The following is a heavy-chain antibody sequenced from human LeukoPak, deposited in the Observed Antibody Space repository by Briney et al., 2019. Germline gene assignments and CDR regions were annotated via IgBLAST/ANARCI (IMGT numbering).Heavy chain of an antibody. Sequence: GASVKVSCKASGYTFTSYGISWVRQAPGQGLEWMGWISAYNGSTNYAQNLQGRVTMTTDTSTSTAYMELRSLRSDDTAVYYCARDYFGSGSYYMRDYWGQGTLVTVSS. CDR2: ISAYNGST. J-gene: IGHJ4*02. CDR1: GYTFTSYG. D-gene: IGHD3-10*01. CDR3: ARDYFGSGSYYMRDY. V-gene: IGHV1-18*01.